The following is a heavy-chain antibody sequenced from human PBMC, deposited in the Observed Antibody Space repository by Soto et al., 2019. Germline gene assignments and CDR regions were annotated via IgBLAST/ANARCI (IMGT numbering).Heavy chain of an antibody. V-gene: IGHV3-66*01. Sequence: EVQLVESGGGVVQPGGSLRLSCAASGFAVSSKYMSWVRQPPGRGPEWVALFNNVGSIYYSESVKGRFTISRDSSKNTLDLQLNSLRAEDTAVYYCVRDDVYCGGGRCFGGPMDVWGKGTTVTVSS. CDR2: FNNVGSI. CDR1: GFAVSSKY. J-gene: IGHJ6*03. D-gene: IGHD2-15*01. CDR3: VRDDVYCGGGRCFGGPMDV.